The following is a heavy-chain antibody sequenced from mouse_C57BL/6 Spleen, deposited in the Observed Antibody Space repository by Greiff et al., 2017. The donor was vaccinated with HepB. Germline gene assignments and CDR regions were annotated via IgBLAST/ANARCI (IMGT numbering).Heavy chain of an antibody. CDR2: ISYSGST. D-gene: IGHD2-2*01. Sequence: EVKLEESGPGMVKPSQSLSLTCTVTGYSITSGYDWHWIRHFPGNKLEWMGYISYSGSTNYNPSLKSRISITHDTSKNHFFLKLNSVTTEDTATYYCARSGLRERDRYAMDYWGQGTSVTVSS. V-gene: IGHV3-1*01. J-gene: IGHJ4*01. CDR3: ARSGLRERDRYAMDY. CDR1: GYSITSGYD.